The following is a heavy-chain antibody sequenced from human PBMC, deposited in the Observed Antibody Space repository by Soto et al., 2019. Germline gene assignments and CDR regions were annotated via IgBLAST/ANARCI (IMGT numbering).Heavy chain of an antibody. Sequence: PGGSLRLSCEASGFTFSSYDMNWVRQAPGKGLEWLSYISGSGWTIYYADSVKGRFTISRDSAKKSLFLQMNSLTAEDTALYYCARGDDNSRYSYAFDFCGQGTPVTVSP. CDR1: GFTFSSYD. CDR3: ARGDDNSRYSYAFDF. CDR2: ISGSGWTI. V-gene: IGHV3-48*03. D-gene: IGHD3-22*01. J-gene: IGHJ4*02.